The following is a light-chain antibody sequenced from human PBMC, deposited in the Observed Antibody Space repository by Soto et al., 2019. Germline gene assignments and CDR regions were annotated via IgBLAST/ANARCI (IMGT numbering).Light chain of an antibody. V-gene: IGLV2-8*01. CDR2: DVS. J-gene: IGLJ2*01. Sequence: QSALTQPPSASGSPGQSVTISCTGNSSDVGGYNYVCWYQQYPGKAPKLMIYDVSKRPSGVADRFSGSKLGNTASLTVSGLQAEDEADYYCSSYAGGNVVVFGGGTKLTVL. CDR1: SSDVGGYNY. CDR3: SSYAGGNVVV.